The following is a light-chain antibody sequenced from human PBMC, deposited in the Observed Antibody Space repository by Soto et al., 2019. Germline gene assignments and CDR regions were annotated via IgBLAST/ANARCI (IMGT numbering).Light chain of an antibody. Sequence: DIQMTQSPSTLSASVGDRVTITCRASQSISSWLAWYKQKPGKAPKLLIFDASSVESGSPSRFSGRRSGTQYTPTINSLQPDDFATYYCQQYDNYTPLTFGGGTKVDI. J-gene: IGKJ4*01. V-gene: IGKV1-5*01. CDR3: QQYDNYTPLT. CDR1: QSISSW. CDR2: DAS.